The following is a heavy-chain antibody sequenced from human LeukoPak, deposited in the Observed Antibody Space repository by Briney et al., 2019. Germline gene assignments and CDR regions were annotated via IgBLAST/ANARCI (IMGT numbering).Heavy chain of an antibody. D-gene: IGHD6-19*01. CDR2: ISYDGSNK. CDR3: ARVSRRYSSGPNLYYFDY. CDR1: GFTFSSYA. V-gene: IGHV3-30-3*01. J-gene: IGHJ4*02. Sequence: GGSLRLSCAASGFTFSSYAMHWVRQAPGKGLEWVAVISYDGSNKYYADSVKGRFTISRDNSENTLYLQMNSLRAEDTAVYYCARVSRRYSSGPNLYYFDYWGQGTLVTVSS.